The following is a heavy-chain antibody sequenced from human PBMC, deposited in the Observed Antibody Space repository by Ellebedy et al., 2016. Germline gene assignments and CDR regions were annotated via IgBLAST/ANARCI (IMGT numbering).Heavy chain of an antibody. CDR3: ATGRYAPLPGY. J-gene: IGHJ4*02. CDR2: IKADGSEK. Sequence: GGSLRLSCAASGFTFSNYWMHWVRQAPGRGLEWVAKIKADGSEKYYVDSMEGRFSISRDNAKNSLYLQMNSLRAEDTAVYYCATGRYAPLPGYWGQGTLVTVSS. CDR1: GFTFSNYW. V-gene: IGHV3-7*01. D-gene: IGHD3-9*01.